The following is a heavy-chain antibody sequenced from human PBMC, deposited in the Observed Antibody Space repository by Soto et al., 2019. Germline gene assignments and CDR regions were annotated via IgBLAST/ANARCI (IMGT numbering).Heavy chain of an antibody. CDR2: IIPIFGTA. Sequence: GASVKVSCKASGGTFSSYAISWVRQAPGQGLEWMGGIIPIFGTANYAQKFQGRVTITADKPTSTAYMELSSLRSEDTAVYYCASKGIAAAGFYYYGMDVWGQGTTVTVSS. CDR3: ASKGIAAAGFYYYGMDV. CDR1: GGTFSSYA. J-gene: IGHJ6*02. D-gene: IGHD6-13*01. V-gene: IGHV1-69*06.